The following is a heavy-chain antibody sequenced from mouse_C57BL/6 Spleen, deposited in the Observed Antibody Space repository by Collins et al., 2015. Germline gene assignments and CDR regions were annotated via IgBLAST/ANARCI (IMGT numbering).Heavy chain of an antibody. CDR1: GYTFTSYW. V-gene: IGHV1-72*01. CDR2: IDPNSGGT. J-gene: IGHJ3*01. CDR3: ARLEDYYDYDLAWFAY. D-gene: IGHD2-4*01. Sequence: QVQLQQPGAELVKPGASVKLSCKASGYTFTSYWMHWVKQRPGRGLEWIGRIDPNSGGTKHNEKFKSKATLTVDKPSSTAYMQLSSLTSEDSAVYYCARLEDYYDYDLAWFAYWGQGTLVTVSA.